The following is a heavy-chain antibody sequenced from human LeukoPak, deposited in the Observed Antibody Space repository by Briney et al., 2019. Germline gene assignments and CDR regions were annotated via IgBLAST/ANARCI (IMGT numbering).Heavy chain of an antibody. Sequence: ASVKVSCKASGYTFTGHYMHWVRQAPGQGLEWMGWINPNSGGTNYAQKFQGRVTMTRDTSISTAYMELSRLRSDDTAVYYCARDGLIAAAGTNWFDPWGQGTLVTVSS. V-gene: IGHV1-2*02. CDR1: GYTFTGHY. D-gene: IGHD6-13*01. CDR3: ARDGLIAAAGTNWFDP. J-gene: IGHJ5*02. CDR2: INPNSGGT.